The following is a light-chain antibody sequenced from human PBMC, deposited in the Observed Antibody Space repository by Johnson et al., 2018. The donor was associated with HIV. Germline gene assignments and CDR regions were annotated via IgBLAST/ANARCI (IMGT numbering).Light chain of an antibody. CDR3: GTWDSSLSAGGV. Sequence: VSAAPGQKVTISCSGSSSNIGNNYVSWYQQLPGTAPKLLIYENNKRPSGIPDRFSGSKSGTSATLGITGLQTGDEADYYCGTWDSSLSAGGVFGTGTKVTVL. CDR1: SSNIGNNY. V-gene: IGLV1-51*02. J-gene: IGLJ1*01. CDR2: ENN.